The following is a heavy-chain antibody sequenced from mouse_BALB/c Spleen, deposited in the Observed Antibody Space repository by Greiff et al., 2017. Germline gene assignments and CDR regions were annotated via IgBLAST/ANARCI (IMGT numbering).Heavy chain of an antibody. J-gene: IGHJ4*01. CDR1: GFTFSNYW. Sequence: EVKVEESGGGLVQPGGSMKLSCVASGFTFSNYWMNWVRQSPEKGLEWVAEIRLKSNNYATHYAESVKGRFTISRDDSKSSVYLQMNNLRAEDTGIYYCTRPGYDAMDYWGQGTSVTVSS. CDR2: IRLKSNNYAT. CDR3: TRPGYDAMDY. V-gene: IGHV6-6*02.